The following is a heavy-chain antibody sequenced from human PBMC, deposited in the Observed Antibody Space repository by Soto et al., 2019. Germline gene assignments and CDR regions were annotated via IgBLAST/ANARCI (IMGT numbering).Heavy chain of an antibody. J-gene: IGHJ4*02. Sequence: PGGSLRLSCTASGFTFRNYAMSWVRQAPGKGLEWVSTISDSGANTFFGDSMKDRFTISRDNSKNTVYLQMNTVRTEDTAIYYCERAIGADFFDYWGQGTLVTVYS. CDR3: ERAIGADFFDY. CDR1: GFTFRNYA. CDR2: ISDSGANT. V-gene: IGHV3-23*01. D-gene: IGHD6-25*01.